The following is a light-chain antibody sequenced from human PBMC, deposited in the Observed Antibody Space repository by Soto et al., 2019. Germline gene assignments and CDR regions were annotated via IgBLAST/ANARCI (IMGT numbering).Light chain of an antibody. CDR2: EDD. Sequence: QSALTQPPSVSAAQGQRVIISCSGGTSNIGNNYASWYQHLPGTAPKLLMYEDDKRASGFPDRFSGSRSGTSATLGITGLQTGDEADYYCGTWDSRLNAHVFGTGTKVTVL. CDR1: TSNIGNNY. V-gene: IGLV1-51*02. J-gene: IGLJ1*01. CDR3: GTWDSRLNAHV.